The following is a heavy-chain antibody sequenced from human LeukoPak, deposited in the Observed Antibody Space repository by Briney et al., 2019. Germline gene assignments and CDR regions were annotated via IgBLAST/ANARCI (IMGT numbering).Heavy chain of an antibody. CDR3: ARQTYCSSISCYRFDP. D-gene: IGHD2-2*01. CDR2: IYYSGST. Sequence: SETLSLTCTVSGGSISSTNYYWGWIRQPPGKGLEWIGTIYYSGSTYYNPSLKSRVTISVDTSKNQFSLKLSSVTAADTAVYYCARQTYCSSISCYRFDPWGQGTLVTVSS. CDR1: GGSISSTNYY. V-gene: IGHV4-39*01. J-gene: IGHJ5*02.